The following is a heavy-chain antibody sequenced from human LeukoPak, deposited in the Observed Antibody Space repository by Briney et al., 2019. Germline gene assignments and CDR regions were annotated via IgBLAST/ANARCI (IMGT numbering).Heavy chain of an antibody. Sequence: GGSLRLSCAASGFTFSSYWMHWVRQAPGKGLVWVSRINSDGSSTNYADSVKGRFTISRDNAKSTLYLQMNSPRAEDTAVYYCARDSPGYYDSSGYHNAEYFQHWGQGTLVTVSS. CDR2: INSDGSST. CDR1: GFTFSSYW. D-gene: IGHD3-22*01. V-gene: IGHV3-74*01. J-gene: IGHJ1*01. CDR3: ARDSPGYYDSSGYHNAEYFQH.